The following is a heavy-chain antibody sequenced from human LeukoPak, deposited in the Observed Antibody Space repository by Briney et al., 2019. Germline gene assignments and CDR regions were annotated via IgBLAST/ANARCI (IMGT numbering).Heavy chain of an antibody. D-gene: IGHD3-22*01. V-gene: IGHV4-4*07. Sequence: SETLSLTCTVSGGSISSYYWSWIRQPAGKGLEWIGRIYTSGSTNYNPSLKSRVTMSVDTSKNQFSLKLSSVTAADTAVYYCARSSEGRYYYDSSGFSYYYYYMDVWGKGTTVTISS. CDR2: IYTSGST. CDR1: GGSISSYY. CDR3: ARSSEGRYYYDSSGFSYYYYYMDV. J-gene: IGHJ6*03.